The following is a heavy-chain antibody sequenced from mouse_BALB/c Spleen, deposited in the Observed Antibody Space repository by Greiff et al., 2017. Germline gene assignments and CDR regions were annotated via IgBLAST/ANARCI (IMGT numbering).Heavy chain of an antibody. V-gene: IGHV1S81*02. J-gene: IGHJ3*01. CDR1: GYTFTSYW. Sequence: QVQLKQPGAELVKPGASVKLSCKASGYTFTSYWMHWVKQRPGQGLEWIGEINPSNGRTNYNEKFKSKATLTVDKSSSTAYMQLSSLTSEDSAVYYCARRDPFAYWGQGTLVTVSA. CDR3: ARRDPFAY. CDR2: INPSNGRT.